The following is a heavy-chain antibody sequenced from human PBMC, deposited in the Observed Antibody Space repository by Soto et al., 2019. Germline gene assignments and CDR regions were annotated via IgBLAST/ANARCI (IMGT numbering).Heavy chain of an antibody. CDR2: ISASGAYT. D-gene: IGHD6-6*01. J-gene: IGHJ4*02. CDR1: GFTFNNYA. Sequence: EVHLLGSGRGLVNLGGSLRLSCAASGFTFNNYAVSWARQTPGKGLEWVATISASGAYTFYADSVKGRFTISRDNSQNTLFLHMRSLRAGDTATYYCAKEVIAARPYYFDHWGQGTLVTVSS. V-gene: IGHV3-23*01. CDR3: AKEVIAARPYYFDH.